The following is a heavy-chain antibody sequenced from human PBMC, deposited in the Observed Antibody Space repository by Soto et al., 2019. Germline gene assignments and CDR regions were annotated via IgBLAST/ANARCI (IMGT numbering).Heavy chain of an antibody. D-gene: IGHD2-21*01. CDR1: GFTFSSYG. J-gene: IGHJ5*02. V-gene: IGHV3-33*01. CDR3: VGEDWRLVPSWFDP. CDR2: IWYDGSNK. Sequence: GGSLRLSCAASGFTFSSYGMHWVRQAPGKGLEWVAVIWYDGSNKYYADSVKGRFTISRDNSKNTLYLQMNSLRAEDTAVYYCVGEDWRLVPSWFDPWGQGTLVTVSS.